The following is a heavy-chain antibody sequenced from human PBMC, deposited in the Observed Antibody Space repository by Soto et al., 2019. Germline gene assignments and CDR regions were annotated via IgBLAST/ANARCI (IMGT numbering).Heavy chain of an antibody. V-gene: IGHV3-23*01. CDR1: GFTFSSYA. CDR2: ISGSGGST. CDR3: AKVAYYDFWSGHPVHYYYYMDV. D-gene: IGHD3-3*01. J-gene: IGHJ6*03. Sequence: PGGSLRLSCAASGFTFSSYAMSWVRQAPGKGLEWVSAISGSGGSTYYADSVKGRFTISRDNSKNTLYLQMNSLRAEDTAVYYCAKVAYYDFWSGHPVHYYYYMDVWGKGTTVTVSS.